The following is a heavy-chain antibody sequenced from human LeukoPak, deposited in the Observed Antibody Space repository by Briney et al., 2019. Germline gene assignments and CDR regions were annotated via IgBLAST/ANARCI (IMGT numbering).Heavy chain of an antibody. J-gene: IGHJ4*02. Sequence: GGSLRLSCAASGFAFSSYWMHWVCQAPGMGLVWVSRISGDGSTTSYADSVKGRFIISRDNSRDTLYLQMNSLRAEDTAIYYCAPDLRGADWSLDDWGQGTLVTVSS. CDR3: APDLRGADWSLDD. D-gene: IGHD3-9*01. CDR1: GFAFSSYW. V-gene: IGHV3-74*01. CDR2: ISGDGSTT.